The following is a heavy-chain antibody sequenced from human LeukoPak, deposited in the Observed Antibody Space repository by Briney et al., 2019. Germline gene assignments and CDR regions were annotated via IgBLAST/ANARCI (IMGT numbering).Heavy chain of an antibody. CDR1: GYTFTSYG. D-gene: IGHD6-19*01. CDR3: ARATGYSSGWSPAYYFDY. J-gene: IGHJ4*02. Sequence: ASVKVSCKASGYTFTSYGISWVRQAPGQGLEWMGWISAYNGNTNYAQKLQGRVTMTTDTSTSTAYMELRSLRSDDTAVYYCARATGYSSGWSPAYYFDYWGQRTLVTVSS. V-gene: IGHV1-18*01. CDR2: ISAYNGNT.